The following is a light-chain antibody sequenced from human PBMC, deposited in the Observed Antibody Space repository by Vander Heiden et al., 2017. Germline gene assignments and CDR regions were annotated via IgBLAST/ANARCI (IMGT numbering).Light chain of an antibody. CDR1: QSVSSY. Sequence: ELVFTQPPATLSLSPGERATLSCRASQSVSSYLAWYQQKPGQAPRLLIYDASNRATGIPARFSGSGSGTDFTLTISSLEPEDFAVYYCQQRSNWLWTFGQGTKVEIK. CDR2: DAS. J-gene: IGKJ1*01. V-gene: IGKV3-11*01. CDR3: QQRSNWLWT.